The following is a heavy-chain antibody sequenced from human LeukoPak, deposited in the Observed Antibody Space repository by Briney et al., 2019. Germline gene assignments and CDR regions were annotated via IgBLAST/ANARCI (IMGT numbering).Heavy chain of an antibody. D-gene: IGHD5-12*01. CDR3: ARDGGRGYAVDY. J-gene: IGHJ4*02. V-gene: IGHV3-21*01. CDR1: GFTFSSYS. CDR2: ISSSSSYI. Sequence: GGSLRLSCAASGFTFSSYSMNWVRQAPGKGLEWVSSISSSSSYIYYADSVKGRFTISRGNAKNSLYLQMNSLRAEDTAVYYCARDGGRGYAVDYWGQGTLVTVSS.